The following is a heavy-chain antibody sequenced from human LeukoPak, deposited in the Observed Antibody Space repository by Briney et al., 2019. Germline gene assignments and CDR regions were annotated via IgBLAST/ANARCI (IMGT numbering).Heavy chain of an antibody. J-gene: IGHJ4*02. V-gene: IGHV1-69*13. CDR1: GFTFSTSS. CDR2: IIPVFGTP. D-gene: IGHD5-12*01. CDR3: ARGGGYSGYDYFDV. Sequence: SVTVSCKASGFTFSTSSITWVRQAPGQGLEWMGAIIPVFGTPNYARKFQGRVTITADESSSTAYLELSSLTSEDTAVFYCARGGGYSGYDYFDVWGQGTLITVSS.